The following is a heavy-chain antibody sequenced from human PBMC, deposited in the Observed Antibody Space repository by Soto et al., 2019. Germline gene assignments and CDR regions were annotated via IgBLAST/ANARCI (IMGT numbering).Heavy chain of an antibody. CDR1: GYTFTGYY. J-gene: IGHJ4*02. D-gene: IGHD6-19*01. Sequence: ASVKVSCKASGYTFTGYYMHWVRQAPGQGLEWMGWISPYNGNTNYAQKLQGRVTMTTDTSTSTAYMELRSLRSDDTAVYYCARDLRQWLVHCDYWGQGTLVTVSS. CDR2: ISPYNGNT. CDR3: ARDLRQWLVHCDY. V-gene: IGHV1-18*04.